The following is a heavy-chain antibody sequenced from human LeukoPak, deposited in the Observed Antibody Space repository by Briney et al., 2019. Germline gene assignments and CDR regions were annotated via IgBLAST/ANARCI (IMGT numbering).Heavy chain of an antibody. J-gene: IGHJ3*02. CDR2: ISGSGGST. Sequence: GGSLRLSCAASGFTFSSYAMSWVRQAPGKGLEWVSSISGSGGSTYYADSVKGRFTISRDNAKNTLYLQMNSLRAEDTAVYYCAKVNSGWVIGAFDIWGQGTMVTVSS. V-gene: IGHV3-23*01. CDR3: AKVNSGWVIGAFDI. CDR1: GFTFSSYA. D-gene: IGHD6-19*01.